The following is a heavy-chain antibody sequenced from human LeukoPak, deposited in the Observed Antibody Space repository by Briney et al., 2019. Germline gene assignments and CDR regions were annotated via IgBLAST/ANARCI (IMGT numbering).Heavy chain of an antibody. J-gene: IGHJ4*02. Sequence: PGGSLRLSCAASGFTFSNYAMHWVRQAPGKGLEWVAVISYDGSNKYYADSVKGRFTISRDNSKNTLYLQMNSLRAEDTAVYYCVISLYDLLAWGQGTLVTVSS. CDR2: ISYDGSNK. CDR3: VISLYDLLA. CDR1: GFTFSNYA. V-gene: IGHV3-30-3*01. D-gene: IGHD3-3*01.